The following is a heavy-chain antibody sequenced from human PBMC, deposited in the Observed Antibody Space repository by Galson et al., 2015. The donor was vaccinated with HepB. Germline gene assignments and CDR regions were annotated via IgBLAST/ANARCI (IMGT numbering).Heavy chain of an antibody. CDR2: INPNSGGT. CDR1: GYTFTGYY. D-gene: IGHD3-22*01. CDR3: ARLPIYDSSGYSDAFDI. Sequence: SVKVSCKASGYTFTGYYMHWVRQAPGQGLEWMGWINPNSGGTNYAQKFRGRVTMTRDTSISTAYMELSRLRSDDTAVYYCARLPIYDSSGYSDAFDIWGQGTMVTVSS. J-gene: IGHJ3*02. V-gene: IGHV1-2*02.